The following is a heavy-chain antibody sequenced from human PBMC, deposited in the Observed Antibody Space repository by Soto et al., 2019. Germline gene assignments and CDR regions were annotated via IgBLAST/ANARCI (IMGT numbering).Heavy chain of an antibody. CDR2: IYSGGST. CDR1: GFTVSSNY. D-gene: IGHD3-3*01. V-gene: IGHV3-53*01. J-gene: IGHJ3*02. CDR3: ARDGGGDAFDI. Sequence: GGSLRLSCAASGFTVSSNYMSWVRQAPGKGLEWVSVIYSGGSTYYADSVKGRFTISRDNSKNTLYLQMNGLRAEDTAVYYCARDGGGDAFDIWGQGTMVTVSS.